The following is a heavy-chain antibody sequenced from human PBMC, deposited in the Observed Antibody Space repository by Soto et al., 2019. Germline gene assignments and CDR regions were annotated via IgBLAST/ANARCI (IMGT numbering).Heavy chain of an antibody. CDR1: GYTFTSYG. V-gene: IGHV1-18*04. Sequence: ASVKVSCKASGYTFTSYGISWVRQAPGQGLEWMGWISAYNGNTNYAQKLQGRVTMTTDTSTSTAYTELRSLRSDDTAVYYCARDPIAVAGTYYYGMDVWGQGTTVTVSS. CDR3: ARDPIAVAGTYYYGMDV. D-gene: IGHD6-19*01. CDR2: ISAYNGNT. J-gene: IGHJ6*02.